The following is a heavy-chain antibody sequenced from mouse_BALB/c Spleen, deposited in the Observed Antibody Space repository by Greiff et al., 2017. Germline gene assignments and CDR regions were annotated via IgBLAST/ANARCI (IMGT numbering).Heavy chain of an antibody. J-gene: IGHJ2*01. V-gene: IGHV1-54*01. CDR3: ARRLNYGSSYDY. CDR1: GYAFTNYL. D-gene: IGHD1-1*01. CDR2: INPGSGGT. Sequence: VQLQQSGAELVRPGTSVKVSCKASGYAFTNYLIEWVKQRPGQGLEWIGVINPGSGGTNYNEKFKGKATLTADKSSSTAYMQLSSLTSDDSAVYFCARRLNYGSSYDYWGQGTTLTVSS.